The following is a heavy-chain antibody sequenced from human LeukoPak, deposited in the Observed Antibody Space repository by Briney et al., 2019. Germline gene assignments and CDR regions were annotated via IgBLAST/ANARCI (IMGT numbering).Heavy chain of an antibody. D-gene: IGHD1-26*01. CDR3: AKPRQFSGSYFDS. CDR2: IYYTGIT. Sequence: PSETLSLTCTVSGGSISSTAYYWAWIRQPPGKGLEWIGSIYYTGITHHNSSLKSRVTMSVDTSRNQFSLTLSSVSAADTAVYFCAKPRQFSGSYFDSWGQGIPVTVSS. J-gene: IGHJ4*02. V-gene: IGHV4-39*01. CDR1: GGSISSTAYY.